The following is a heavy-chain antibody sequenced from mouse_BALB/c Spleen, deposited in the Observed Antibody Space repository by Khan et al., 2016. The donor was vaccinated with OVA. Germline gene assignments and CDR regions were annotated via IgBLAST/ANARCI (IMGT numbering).Heavy chain of an antibody. CDR1: GYTFTTYW. Sequence: QIQLVQSGAELAKPGASVKMSCKASGYTFTTYWMHWVKQRPGQGLEWIGYIDPSTGYTEYNQKFKDKATLTTDKSSSTAYIQLSSLTSEDSAVYDRARRGLYGIVAYGGQGTLVNVSA. CDR2: IDPSTGYT. D-gene: IGHD2-1*01. J-gene: IGHJ3*01. V-gene: IGHV1-7*01. CDR3: ARRGLYGIVAY.